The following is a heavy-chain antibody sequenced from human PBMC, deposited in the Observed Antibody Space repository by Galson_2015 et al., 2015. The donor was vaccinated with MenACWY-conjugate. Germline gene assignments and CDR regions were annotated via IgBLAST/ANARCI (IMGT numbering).Heavy chain of an antibody. CDR2: ISDSGATT. V-gene: IGHV3-23*01. J-gene: IGHJ6*03. CDR3: AKDVYMDV. CDR1: GFTFRQYA. Sequence: SLRLSCAVSGFTFRQYAMSWVRQAPGRGLEWVAIISDSGATTHYIYSVKGRFTISRDNSKNTLYLHMSRLRAEDTALYYCAKDVYMDVWSKGTPVSVSS.